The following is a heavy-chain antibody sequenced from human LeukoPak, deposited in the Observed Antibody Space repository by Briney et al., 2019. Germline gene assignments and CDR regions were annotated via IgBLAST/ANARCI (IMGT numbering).Heavy chain of an antibody. Sequence: PGRSLRLSCAASGFTFSNYAIHWVRQAPGKGLEWVALISYDGSNKYYADSVKGRFTISRDNSKNTLYLQMNSLRPEDMAVYYCARDTQGQGNWFDPWGQGTLVTVSS. V-gene: IGHV3-30-3*01. CDR3: ARDTQGQGNWFDP. J-gene: IGHJ5*02. CDR1: GFTFSNYA. CDR2: ISYDGSNK.